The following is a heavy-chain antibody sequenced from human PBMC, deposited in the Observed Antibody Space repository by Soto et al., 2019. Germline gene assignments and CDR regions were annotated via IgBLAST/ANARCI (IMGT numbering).Heavy chain of an antibody. J-gene: IGHJ4*02. V-gene: IGHV3-23*01. D-gene: IGHD6-19*01. Sequence: GGSLRLSCAASGFTFNNYAMSWVRQAPGKGLEWVSGISSSGGSTNYADSVKGRLTISRDNSKNTLYLQMHSLRAEDTAVYYCATPPTSSSGWFFDYWGQGTLVTVSS. CDR1: GFTFNNYA. CDR3: ATPPTSSSGWFFDY. CDR2: ISSSGGST.